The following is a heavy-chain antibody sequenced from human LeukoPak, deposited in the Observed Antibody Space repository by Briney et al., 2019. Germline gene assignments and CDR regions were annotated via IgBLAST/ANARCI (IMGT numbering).Heavy chain of an antibody. J-gene: IGHJ4*02. CDR2: INQDGSET. D-gene: IGHD6-19*01. V-gene: IGHV3-7*01. Sequence: GGSLRLSCAASGFTFNSYWMSWVRQAPGKGLEWVANINQDGSETYYVDSVEGRFTISRDNAKNSLFLQMNSLRAEDTAVYYCAKVMAQWLVSTHFDYWGQGTLVTVSS. CDR1: GFTFNSYW. CDR3: AKVMAQWLVSTHFDY.